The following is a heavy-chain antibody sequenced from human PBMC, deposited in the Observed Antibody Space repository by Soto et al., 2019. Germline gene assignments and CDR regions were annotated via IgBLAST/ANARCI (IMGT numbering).Heavy chain of an antibody. V-gene: IGHV2-26*01. CDR2: IFSNDEK. J-gene: IGHJ5*02. CDR3: ARIGNPRAVLWGSYSANWFDP. CDR1: GFSLSNARMG. Sequence: QVTLKESGPVLVKPTETLTLTCTVSGFSLSNARMGVSWIRQPPGKALEWLAHIFSNDEKSYSTSLKTRLTISKDTSKSQVVLTMTNMDPVDTATYYCARIGNPRAVLWGSYSANWFDPWGQGTLVTVSS. D-gene: IGHD1-26*01.